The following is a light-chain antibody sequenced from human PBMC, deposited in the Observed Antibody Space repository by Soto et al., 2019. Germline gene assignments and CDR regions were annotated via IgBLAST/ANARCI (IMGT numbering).Light chain of an antibody. V-gene: IGKV3-20*01. CDR3: QQYGSSPRT. Sequence: EIVLTQSPGTLSLSPGERATLSCRASQSLSSNYLAWYQQRPGQAPRLLIYGASSRATGIPDRFSGSGSGTDFTLTISRLEPEDFAVYYCQQYGSSPRTFGQGTKVEI. J-gene: IGKJ1*01. CDR2: GAS. CDR1: QSLSSNY.